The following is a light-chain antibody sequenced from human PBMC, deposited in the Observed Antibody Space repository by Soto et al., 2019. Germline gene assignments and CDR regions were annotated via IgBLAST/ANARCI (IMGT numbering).Light chain of an antibody. CDR1: ESVSIS. V-gene: IGKV3D-15*01. Sequence: IGMTQSPATLSVSPGEGATLSCMASESVSISLAWYQHKPGQPPRLLIHGASTRASGVPPRFSGSGSGTDFTLTISSLQSEDYGVYFCQQYHIWPKWTFGQGTKVDVK. CDR3: QQYHIWPKWT. CDR2: GAS. J-gene: IGKJ1*01.